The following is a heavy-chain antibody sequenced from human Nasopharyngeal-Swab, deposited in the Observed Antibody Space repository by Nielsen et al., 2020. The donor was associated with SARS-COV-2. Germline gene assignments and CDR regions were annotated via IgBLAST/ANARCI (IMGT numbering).Heavy chain of an antibody. Sequence: GESLKISCASSGFTFNTYAMSWVRQAPGAGLEWVSAISDSGGRTYYADSVKGRFTIPRDNSQNTLFLQMNSLRAEDTAVYYCAKSDDAVDIWGQGTMVTVSS. CDR2: ISDSGGRT. V-gene: IGHV3-23*01. CDR3: AKSDDAVDI. CDR1: GFTFNTYA. J-gene: IGHJ3*02.